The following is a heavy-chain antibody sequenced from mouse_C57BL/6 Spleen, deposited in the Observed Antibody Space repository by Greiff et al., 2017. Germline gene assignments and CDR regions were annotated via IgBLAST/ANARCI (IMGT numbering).Heavy chain of an antibody. Sequence: QVQLKESGAELVRPGASVTLSCKASGYTFTDYEMHWVKQTPVHGLEWIGAIDPETGGTAYNQKFKGKAILTPDKSSSTAYMELRSLTSEDSAVYYCTRSGYGNPYYYWGQGTTLTVSS. CDR3: TRSGYGNPYYY. D-gene: IGHD2-1*01. V-gene: IGHV1-15*01. CDR1: GYTFTDYE. CDR2: IDPETGGT. J-gene: IGHJ2*01.